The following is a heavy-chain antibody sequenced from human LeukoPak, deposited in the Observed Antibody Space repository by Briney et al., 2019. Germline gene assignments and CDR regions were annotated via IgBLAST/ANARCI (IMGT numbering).Heavy chain of an antibody. Sequence: GGSLRLSCAAPGFTLSSYAMSWDRQAPGKGLEGVSAISDSGGSTYYADSVKGRFTISRDNSKNTQYLQRNSLGSEDTAVYYCAKDPTTYSGSSCYGRYNWLATWGHGTLVTVSS. CDR2: ISDSGGST. D-gene: IGHD3-22*01. J-gene: IGHJ5*01. CDR1: GFTLSSYA. CDR3: AKDPTTYSGSSCYGRYNWLAT. V-gene: IGHV3-23*01.